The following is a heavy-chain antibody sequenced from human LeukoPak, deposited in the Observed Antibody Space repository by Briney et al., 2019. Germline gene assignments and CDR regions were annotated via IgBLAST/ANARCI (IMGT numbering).Heavy chain of an antibody. CDR2: IYYSGST. Sequence: RTSETLSLTCSVSDYSISSAYYWGWIRQPPGKGLEWIGSIYYSGSTYYNPSLKSRVTISVDTSKNQFSLKLSSVTAADTAVYYCARVRAGATIIDYWGQGTLVTVSS. J-gene: IGHJ4*02. CDR3: ARVRAGATIIDY. CDR1: DYSISSAYY. D-gene: IGHD5-12*01. V-gene: IGHV4-38-2*02.